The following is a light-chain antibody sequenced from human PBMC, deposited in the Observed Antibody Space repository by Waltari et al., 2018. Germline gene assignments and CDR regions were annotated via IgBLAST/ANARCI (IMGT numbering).Light chain of an antibody. V-gene: IGLV1-47*01. CDR3: AGWDDSLSVV. J-gene: IGLJ2*01. CDR1: SSNIGRNY. CDR2: RNN. Sequence: QSVLTQPPSASGAPGQRVTISCSVISSNIGRNYVYWYQQLPGTAPKLLIYRNNQRHSGVPDRFSGSKSGTSASLAISGLRSEDEADYYCAGWDDSLSVVFGGGTKLTVL.